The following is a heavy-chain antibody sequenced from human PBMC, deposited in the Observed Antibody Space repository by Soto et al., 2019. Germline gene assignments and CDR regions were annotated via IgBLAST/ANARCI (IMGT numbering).Heavy chain of an antibody. Sequence: ASVEVSCKASGYTFTSYGISWVRQAPGQGLEWMGWISAYNGNTNYAQKLQGRVTMTTDTSTSTAYMELRSLRSDDTAVYYCARDSSSSSWEPDWFDPWGQGTLVTVSS. D-gene: IGHD6-13*01. V-gene: IGHV1-18*01. CDR1: GYTFTSYG. CDR2: ISAYNGNT. J-gene: IGHJ5*02. CDR3: ARDSSSSSWEPDWFDP.